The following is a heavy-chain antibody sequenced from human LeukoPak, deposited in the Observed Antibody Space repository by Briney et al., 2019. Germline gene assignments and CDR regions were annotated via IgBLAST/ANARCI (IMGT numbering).Heavy chain of an antibody. CDR1: GFTFSSYG. CDR3: AREHYYDSSGYYRDFDI. Sequence: GGSLRLSCAASGFTFSSYGMHWVRQAPGKGLEWVAFIRYDGSNKYYADSVKGRFTISRDNSKNTLYLQMNSLRAEDTAVYYCAREHYYDSSGYYRDFDIWGQGTMVTGSS. V-gene: IGHV3-30*02. D-gene: IGHD3-22*01. CDR2: IRYDGSNK. J-gene: IGHJ3*02.